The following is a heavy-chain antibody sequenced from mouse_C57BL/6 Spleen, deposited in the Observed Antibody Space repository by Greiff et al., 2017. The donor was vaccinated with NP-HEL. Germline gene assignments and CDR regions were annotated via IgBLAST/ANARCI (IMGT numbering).Heavy chain of an antibody. CDR1: GYTFTSYW. D-gene: IGHD1-1*01. CDR3: ASPYYGSSYEAMDY. J-gene: IGHJ4*01. V-gene: IGHV1-64*01. CDR2: IHPNSGST. Sequence: QVQLQQPGAELVKPGASVKLSCKASGYTFTSYWMHWVKQRPGQGLEWIGMIHPNSGSTNYNEKFKSKATLTVDKSSSTAYMQLSSLTSEDSAVYYCASPYYGSSYEAMDYWGQGTSVTVSS.